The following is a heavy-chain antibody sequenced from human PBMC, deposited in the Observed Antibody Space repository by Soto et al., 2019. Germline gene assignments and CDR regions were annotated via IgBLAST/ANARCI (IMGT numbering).Heavy chain of an antibody. CDR3: AKAAGQHVVAYYFDS. CDR2: ISAGGGGT. V-gene: IGHV3-23*01. CDR1: GFTFSSYA. Sequence: PGGSLRLSCAASGFTFSSYAMSWVRQAPGKGLEWVSSISAGGGGTYYADSVKGRFTISRDNSKNTLYLQMNGLRAEDTAVYYCAKAAGQHVVAYYFDSWGQGTLVTVS. D-gene: IGHD2-15*01. J-gene: IGHJ4*02.